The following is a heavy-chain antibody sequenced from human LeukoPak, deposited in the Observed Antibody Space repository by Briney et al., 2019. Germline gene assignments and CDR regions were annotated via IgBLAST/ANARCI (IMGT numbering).Heavy chain of an antibody. D-gene: IGHD6-19*01. J-gene: IGHJ3*02. V-gene: IGHV3-48*01. Sequence: GGSLRLSCAASGFTFSSYAMSWVRQAPGKGLEWVSYISSSSSTIYYADSVKGRFTISRDNAKNSLYPQMNSLRAEDTAVYYCARYWGSSGWKHAFDIWGQGTMVTVSS. CDR2: ISSSSSTI. CDR1: GFTFSSYA. CDR3: ARYWGSSGWKHAFDI.